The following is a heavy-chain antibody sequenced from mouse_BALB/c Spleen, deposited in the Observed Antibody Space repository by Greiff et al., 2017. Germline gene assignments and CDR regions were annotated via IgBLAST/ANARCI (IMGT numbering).Heavy chain of an antibody. CDR1: GFTFSSYA. J-gene: IGHJ4*01. Sequence: EVMLVESGGGLVKPGGSLKLSCAASGFTFSSYAMSWVRQTPEKRLEWVASISSGGSTYYPDSVKGRFTISRDNARNILYLQMSSLRSEDTAMYYCANYYRYDEGYAMDYWGQGTSVTVSS. CDR2: ISSGGST. V-gene: IGHV5-6-5*01. CDR3: ANYYRYDEGYAMDY. D-gene: IGHD2-14*01.